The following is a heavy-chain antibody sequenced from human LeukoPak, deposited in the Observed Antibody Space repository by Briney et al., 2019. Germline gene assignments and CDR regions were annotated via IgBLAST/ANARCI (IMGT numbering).Heavy chain of an antibody. Sequence: PGGSLRLSCAASGFTFSSYGMHWVRQAPGKGLEWVAVISYDGSNKYYADSVKGRFTISRDNSKNTLYLQMNSLRAEDTAVYYCARESGGSCLECFDYWGQETLVTVSS. CDR2: ISYDGSNK. CDR3: ARESGGSCLECFDY. V-gene: IGHV3-30*03. J-gene: IGHJ4*02. CDR1: GFTFSSYG. D-gene: IGHD2-15*01.